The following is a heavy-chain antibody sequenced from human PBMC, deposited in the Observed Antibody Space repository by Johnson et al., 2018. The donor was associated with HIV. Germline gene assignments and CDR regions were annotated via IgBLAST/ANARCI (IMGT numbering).Heavy chain of an antibody. V-gene: IGHV3-23*04. CDR2: ITGSSGIT. Sequence: VQLVESGGGLVQPGGSLRLSCAASGFTFSSYAMSWVRQAPGKGLEWVSTITGSSGITYYADSVKGRFTISRDNSKNTLFLQMNSLKTEDTALYYCTTDVPGGPYYNAFDIWGQGTMVTVSS. J-gene: IGHJ3*02. CDR3: TTDVPGGPYYNAFDI. D-gene: IGHD1-26*01. CDR1: GFTFSSYA.